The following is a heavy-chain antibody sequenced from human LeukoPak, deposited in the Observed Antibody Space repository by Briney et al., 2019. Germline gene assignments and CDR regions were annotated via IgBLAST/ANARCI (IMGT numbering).Heavy chain of an antibody. Sequence: SETLSLTCIVSGGSISGYHWGWVRQPPGKGLEYISFIYYNGGTNYNPSLKSRVTMSVDTSKNQFSLKPSSVTAADTAVYYCARLGDCGHDCYSHDYWGQGTLVTVSS. CDR3: ARLGDCGHDCYSHDY. J-gene: IGHJ4*02. CDR1: GGSISGYH. V-gene: IGHV4-59*08. CDR2: IYYNGGT. D-gene: IGHD2-21*01.